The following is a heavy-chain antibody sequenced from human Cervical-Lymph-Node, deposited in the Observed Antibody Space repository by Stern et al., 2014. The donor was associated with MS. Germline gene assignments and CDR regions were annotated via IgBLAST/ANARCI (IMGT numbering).Heavy chain of an antibody. V-gene: IGHV4-30-2*01. CDR1: GVSVASGDYS. J-gene: IGHJ5*02. CDR3: ARQRILTMIQGLVPICSWFDP. CDR2: IYHSGRT. D-gene: IGHD3-10*01. Sequence: QLQLQESGSGLVKPSQTLSLTCAVSGVSVASGDYSWSWIRQPPGKGLEWIGFIYHSGRTYYTPSLKIRVTISVDSSKNQFSLNLPSVTAADTAVYYCARQRILTMIQGLVPICSWFDPWGQGTRVTVSS.